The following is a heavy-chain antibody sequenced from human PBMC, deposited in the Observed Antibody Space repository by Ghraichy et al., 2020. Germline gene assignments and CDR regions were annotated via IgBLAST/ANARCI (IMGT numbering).Heavy chain of an antibody. CDR3: ARDKIAAAGTLDY. J-gene: IGHJ4*02. Sequence: GGSLRLSCAASGFTFSSYGMHWVRQAPGKGLEWVAVIWYDGSNKYYADSVKGRFTISRDNSKNTLYLQMNSLRAEDTAGYYCARDKIAAAGTLDYWGQGTLVTVSS. D-gene: IGHD6-13*01. V-gene: IGHV3-33*01. CDR2: IWYDGSNK. CDR1: GFTFSSYG.